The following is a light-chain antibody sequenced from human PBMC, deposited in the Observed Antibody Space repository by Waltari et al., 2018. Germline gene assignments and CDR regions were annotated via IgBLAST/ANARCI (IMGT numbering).Light chain of an antibody. Sequence: QMTQSPSSLSASVGDRVTITCQASQDINNSLNWYQQKPGKAPKLLNYDGSTLQPGVPSRFSGSGFATEFTLTISSLQPEDIATYYCQQYDNLGLTFGGGTRVEIK. J-gene: IGKJ4*01. CDR3: QQYDNLGLT. V-gene: IGKV1-33*01. CDR2: DGS. CDR1: QDINNS.